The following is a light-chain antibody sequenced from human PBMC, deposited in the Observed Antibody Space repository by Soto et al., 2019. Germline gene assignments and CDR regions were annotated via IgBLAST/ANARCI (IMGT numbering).Light chain of an antibody. CDR2: GAS. J-gene: IGKJ5*01. CDR1: QSVSSSY. Sequence: EIVLTQSPGTLSLSTGERATLSCRASQSVSSSYLAWYQQKPGHPPRLLIYGASNRATGIPDRFSGSGSGTDFTLTISRLDPEDFAMYYCQQYGSSPITFGQGTRLEI. V-gene: IGKV3-20*01. CDR3: QQYGSSPIT.